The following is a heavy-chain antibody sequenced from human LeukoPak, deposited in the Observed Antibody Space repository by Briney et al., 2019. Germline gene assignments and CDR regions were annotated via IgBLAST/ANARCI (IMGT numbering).Heavy chain of an antibody. CDR1: GFTFSSYA. D-gene: IGHD3-22*01. CDR2: ISYDGSNK. CDR3: ARDIGVYYDSTLEGFYDY. V-gene: IGHV3-30*04. Sequence: GGSLRLSCAASGFTFSSYAMHWVRQAPGKGLEWVAVISYDGSNKYYADSVKGRFTISRDNSKNTLYLQMNSLRAEDTAVYYCARDIGVYYDSTLEGFYDYWGQGTLVTVSS. J-gene: IGHJ4*02.